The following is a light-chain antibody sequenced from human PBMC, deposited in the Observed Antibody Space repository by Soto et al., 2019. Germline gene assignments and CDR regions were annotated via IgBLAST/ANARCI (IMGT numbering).Light chain of an antibody. CDR2: ETN. CDR1: SSNIGNNH. Sequence: QSVLPQPPSASGTPGQRVTISCSGSSSNIGNNHVYWYQQLAGTAPKLLMSETNQRPSVVPNRFTASKYGSSASLAISGLRSEDEAAYYCAAWDGGLSRPLFGGGTQLTVL. V-gene: IGLV1-47*01. CDR3: AAWDGGLSRPL. J-gene: IGLJ3*02.